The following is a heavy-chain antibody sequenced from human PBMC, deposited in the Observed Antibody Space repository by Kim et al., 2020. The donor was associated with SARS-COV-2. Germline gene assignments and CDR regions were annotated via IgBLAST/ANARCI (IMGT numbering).Heavy chain of an antibody. Sequence: VHGRFTNTSDNSKNTLYLQMNSLRAEDTAVYYCAKVHDIVVVVAEYAFDIWGQGTMVTVSS. V-gene: IGHV3-23*01. D-gene: IGHD2-15*01. J-gene: IGHJ3*02. CDR3: AKVHDIVVVVAEYAFDI.